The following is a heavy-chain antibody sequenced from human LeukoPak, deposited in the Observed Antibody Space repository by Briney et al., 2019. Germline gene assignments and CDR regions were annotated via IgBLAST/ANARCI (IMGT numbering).Heavy chain of an antibody. V-gene: IGHV4-34*01. D-gene: IGHD6-13*01. CDR2: INHSGST. CDR1: GGSFSGYY. CDR3: AGSWSGAFDI. J-gene: IGHJ3*02. Sequence: SETLSLTCAVYGGSFSGYYWSWIRQPPGKGLEWIGEINHSGSTNYNPSLKSRVTISVDTSKNQFSLKLSSVTAADTAVYYCAGSWSGAFDIWGQGTMVTVSS.